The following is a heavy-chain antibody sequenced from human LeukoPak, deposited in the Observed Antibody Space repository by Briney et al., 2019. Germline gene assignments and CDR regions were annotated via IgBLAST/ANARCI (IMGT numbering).Heavy chain of an antibody. V-gene: IGHV4-39*01. CDR2: IYYSGST. CDR1: GGSISSSSCY. D-gene: IGHD3-16*02. CDR3: ARQTGGARDYVWGSYRIRFVDY. Sequence: SETLSLTCTVSGGSISSSSCYWGWIRQPPGKGLEWIGSIYYSGSTYYNPSLKSRVTISVDTSKNQFSLKLSSVTAADTAVYYCARQTGGARDYVWGSYRIRFVDYWGQGTLVTVSS. J-gene: IGHJ4*02.